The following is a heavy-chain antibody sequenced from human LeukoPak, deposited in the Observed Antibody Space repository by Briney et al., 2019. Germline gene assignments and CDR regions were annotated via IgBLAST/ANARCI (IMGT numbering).Heavy chain of an antibody. D-gene: IGHD3-22*01. V-gene: IGHV3-9*01. CDR1: GFTFDDYA. CDR2: ISWNSGSI. J-gene: IGHJ4*02. Sequence: GGSLRLSCAASGFTFDDYAMHWVRHAPGKGLEWVSGISWNSGSIGYADSVKGRFTISRDNAKNSLYLQMNSLRAEDTALYYCAKGRYYYDSSGSDREYYFDYWGQGTLVTVSS. CDR3: AKGRYYYDSSGSDREYYFDY.